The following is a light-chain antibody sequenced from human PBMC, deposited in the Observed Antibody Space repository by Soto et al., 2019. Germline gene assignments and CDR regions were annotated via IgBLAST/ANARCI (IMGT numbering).Light chain of an antibody. Sequence: DIQMTQSTSTLSASIGDRVTITCRASESVKSWLAWYQQKAGKAPKFLIYKASTLESGVPSRFSGSGSGTEFTLTISSLQPDDFATYYCQQYNTYPWTFGQGTKVDI. J-gene: IGKJ1*01. CDR1: ESVKSW. CDR2: KAS. V-gene: IGKV1-5*03. CDR3: QQYNTYPWT.